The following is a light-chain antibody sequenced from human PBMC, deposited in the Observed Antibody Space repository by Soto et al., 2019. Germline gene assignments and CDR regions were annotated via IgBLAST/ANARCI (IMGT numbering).Light chain of an antibody. CDR1: SSDIGAYNF. CDR3: TSWTTSTTMI. CDR2: DVN. J-gene: IGLJ2*01. V-gene: IGLV2-14*03. Sequence: QSALTQPASVSGSPGQSTTISCTGTSSDIGAYNFVSWYQQHPGKAPKLMLYDVNIRPSGVSNRFSGSKSGNTASLTISGLQAEDEADYYCTSWTTSTTMIFGGGTKVTVL.